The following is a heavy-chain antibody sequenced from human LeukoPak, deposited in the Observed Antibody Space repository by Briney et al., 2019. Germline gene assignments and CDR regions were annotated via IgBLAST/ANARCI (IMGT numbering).Heavy chain of an antibody. D-gene: IGHD3-10*01. CDR1: GYTFTSYG. CDR3: ARERRTTGKTFDP. V-gene: IGHV1-2*02. Sequence: ASVKVSCKASGYTFTSYGISWVRQAPGQGLEWMGWINPNSGGTNYAQKFQGRVTMTRDTSISTAYMELSRLRSDDTAVYYCARERRTTGKTFDPWGQGTLVTVSS. J-gene: IGHJ5*02. CDR2: INPNSGGT.